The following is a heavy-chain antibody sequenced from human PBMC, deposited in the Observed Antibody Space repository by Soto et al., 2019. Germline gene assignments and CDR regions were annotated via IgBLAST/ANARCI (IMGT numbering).Heavy chain of an antibody. CDR1: GFNFRNYD. CDR3: ARDGLWEVPTDY. J-gene: IGHJ4*02. V-gene: IGHV3-11*01. D-gene: IGHD1-26*01. CDR2: ITGSGSSI. Sequence: QVQLVESGGGLVKPGGSLRLSCAVSGFNFRNYDMNWIRQAPGKGLEWVSYITGSGSSIYYVDSVKGRFTISRDNARNSLYLQMNSLRAEDTAVYYCARDGLWEVPTDYWGQGNLVTVSS.